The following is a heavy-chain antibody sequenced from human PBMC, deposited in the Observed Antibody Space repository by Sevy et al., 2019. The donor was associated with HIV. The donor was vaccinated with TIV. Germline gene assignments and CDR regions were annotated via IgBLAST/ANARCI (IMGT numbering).Heavy chain of an antibody. J-gene: IGHJ6*03. CDR3: SSDAGYDFWSGYNYYIDV. Sequence: GGSLRLSCAASGFTFSSYSMNWVRQAPGKGLEWVSSISSSSSYIYYADSVKGRFTISRDNAKNSMYLQMNSLRAEDTAVYYCSSDAGYDFWSGYNYYIDVWGNGITVTV. CDR2: ISSSSSYI. V-gene: IGHV3-21*01. CDR1: GFTFSSYS. D-gene: IGHD3-3*01.